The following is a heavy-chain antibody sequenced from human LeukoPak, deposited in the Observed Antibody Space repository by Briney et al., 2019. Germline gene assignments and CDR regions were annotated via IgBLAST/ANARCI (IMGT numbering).Heavy chain of an antibody. Sequence: GGSLRLSCVVSGFTFTNYVVHWVRQAPGKGLEWVTLVSSDGGIKYYADSVKGRFSVSRDISKNTLYLQMNSLRVDDTAVYYCARDSETTPIHVLGYWGQGTLVTVSS. CDR2: VSSDGGIK. V-gene: IGHV3-30-3*01. D-gene: IGHD2-15*01. J-gene: IGHJ4*02. CDR1: GFTFTNYV. CDR3: ARDSETTPIHVLGY.